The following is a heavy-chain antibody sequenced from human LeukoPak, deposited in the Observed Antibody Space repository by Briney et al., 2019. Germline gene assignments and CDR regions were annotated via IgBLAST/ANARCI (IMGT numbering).Heavy chain of an antibody. Sequence: ASVKVSCKASGRTFSSYAISWVRQAPGQGLEWMGRIIPILGIANYAQKFQGRVTITADKSTSTAYMELSSLRSEDTAVYYCASAPRDIVLVVAANPYGMDVWGQGTTVTLSS. J-gene: IGHJ6*02. CDR1: GRTFSSYA. V-gene: IGHV1-69*04. CDR2: IIPILGIA. D-gene: IGHD2-15*01. CDR3: ASAPRDIVLVVAANPYGMDV.